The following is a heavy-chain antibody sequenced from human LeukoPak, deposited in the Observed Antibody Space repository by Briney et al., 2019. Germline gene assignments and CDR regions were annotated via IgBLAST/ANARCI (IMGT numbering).Heavy chain of an antibody. Sequence: GGSLRLSCAASGFTFDDYAMHWVRQAPGKGLEWVSGISWNSGSIGYADSVKGPFTISRDNAKNSLYLQMNSLRAEDTALYYCAKDLDPYCSSTSCYTWDVWGQGTTVTVSS. CDR1: GFTFDDYA. D-gene: IGHD2-2*02. CDR3: AKDLDPYCSSTSCYTWDV. CDR2: ISWNSGSI. V-gene: IGHV3-9*01. J-gene: IGHJ6*02.